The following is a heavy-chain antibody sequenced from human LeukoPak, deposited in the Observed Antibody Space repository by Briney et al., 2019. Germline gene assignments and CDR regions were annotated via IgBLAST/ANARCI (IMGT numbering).Heavy chain of an antibody. V-gene: IGHV3-64*04. CDR2: ISSSGGST. J-gene: IGHJ4*02. CDR1: GFTFSRYA. Sequence: PGGSLRLSCSASGFTFSRYAMHWVRQAPGKGLEYVSAISSSGGSTYYADSVKGRFTISRDNSKNTLYLQMNSLRAEDTAVYYCASSRRLWGQGTLVTVSS. CDR3: ASSRRL. D-gene: IGHD6-19*01.